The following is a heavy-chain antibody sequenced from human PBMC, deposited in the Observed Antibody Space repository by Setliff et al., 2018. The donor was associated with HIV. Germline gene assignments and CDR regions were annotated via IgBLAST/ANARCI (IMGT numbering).Heavy chain of an antibody. D-gene: IGHD3-10*01. CDR1: GFTFRNYK. Sequence: GGSLRLSCAASGFTFRNYKFNWVRQAPGRGLEWVSSISIGSGGAIDYADSVQGRFTIARDNSKNSLYLQMNSLRVEDTAVYYCARDYLYYNMYNGSPVYGMDVWGQGTTVTVSS. CDR2: ISIGSGGAI. V-gene: IGHV3-48*03. CDR3: ARDYLYYNMYNGSPVYGMDV. J-gene: IGHJ6*02.